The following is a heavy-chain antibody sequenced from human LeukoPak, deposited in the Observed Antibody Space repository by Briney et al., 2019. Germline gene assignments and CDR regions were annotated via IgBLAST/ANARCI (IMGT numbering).Heavy chain of an antibody. Sequence: ASVKVSCKASGYTFTDYYIYWVRQAPGQGLECMGWINPKSGASIYVQKFHGRVTLTRDTSISTAYMELRTLRCNDTSIYYCARDVETGSWGQGTLVTVSS. D-gene: IGHD2-21*02. V-gene: IGHV1-2*02. CDR1: GYTFTDYY. J-gene: IGHJ5*02. CDR3: ARDVETGS. CDR2: INPKSGAS.